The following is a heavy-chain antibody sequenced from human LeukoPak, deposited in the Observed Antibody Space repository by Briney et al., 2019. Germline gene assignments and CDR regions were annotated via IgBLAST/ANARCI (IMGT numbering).Heavy chain of an antibody. J-gene: IGHJ4*02. Sequence: ASVKVSCKASGGTFSSYAISWVRQAPGQGLEWMGGIIPIFGTANYAQKFQGRVTITADEFTSTAYVELSSLRSEDTAVYYCAREGDTAMGPFDYWGQGTLVTVSS. CDR1: GGTFSSYA. CDR2: IIPIFGTA. D-gene: IGHD5-18*01. V-gene: IGHV1-69*01. CDR3: AREGDTAMGPFDY.